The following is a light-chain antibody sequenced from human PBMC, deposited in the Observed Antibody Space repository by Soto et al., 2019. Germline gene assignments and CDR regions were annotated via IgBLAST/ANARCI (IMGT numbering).Light chain of an antibody. CDR2: DAS. J-gene: IGKJ5*01. Sequence: DIQMTQSPSSLSASVGDRVTITCQASQDISNYLNWYQQKPGKAPKLLIYDASNLETGVPSRFSGSGSGTDLTFTICSLQPEDIATYYCQQYDNLPITFGQGTRLEIK. CDR3: QQYDNLPIT. V-gene: IGKV1-33*01. CDR1: QDISNY.